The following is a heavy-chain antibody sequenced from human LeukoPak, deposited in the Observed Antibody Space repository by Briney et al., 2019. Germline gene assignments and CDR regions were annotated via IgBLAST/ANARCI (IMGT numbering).Heavy chain of an antibody. J-gene: IGHJ4*02. CDR3: ARGSRTGWYYFDY. Sequence: ASVKVSCKASGGTFSSYAFSWVRQAPGQGLKWMGGIIPLLGTANYAQKFQGRVTITADTSSSTVYMELRSLRSDDTAVYYCARGSRTGWYYFDYWGQGTLVTVSS. D-gene: IGHD6-19*01. V-gene: IGHV1-69*06. CDR1: GGTFSSYA. CDR2: IIPLLGTA.